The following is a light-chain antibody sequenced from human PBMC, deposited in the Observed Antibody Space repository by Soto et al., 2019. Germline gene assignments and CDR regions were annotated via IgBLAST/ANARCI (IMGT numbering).Light chain of an antibody. CDR2: YDD. Sequence: SYELTQPPSVSVTTGQTARIPCGGDNIGSKSVHWYQQRPGKAPVRVMFYDDDRPSGIPERFSGSYSGNSASLTISRVEAGDEADYYCQVWDSSSNQGVFGPGTKLTVL. CDR1: NIGSKS. V-gene: IGLV3-21*04. CDR3: QVWDSSSNQGV. J-gene: IGLJ1*01.